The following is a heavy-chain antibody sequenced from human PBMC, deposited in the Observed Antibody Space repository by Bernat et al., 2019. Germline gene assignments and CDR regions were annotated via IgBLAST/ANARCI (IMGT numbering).Heavy chain of an antibody. V-gene: IGHV3-64*01. D-gene: IGHD3-3*01. CDR3: ARDGAPYYDFWSGYYWYYYYGMDV. CDR2: ISSNGGST. Sequence: EVQLVESGGGLVQPGGSLRLSCTASGFSFSSYAMHWVRQAPGKGLEYVSAISSNGGSTYYANSVKGRFTISRDNSKHTLYLRMGSLRAEDMAVYYCARDGAPYYDFWSGYYWYYYYGMDVWGQGTTVTVSS. CDR1: GFSFSSYA. J-gene: IGHJ6*02.